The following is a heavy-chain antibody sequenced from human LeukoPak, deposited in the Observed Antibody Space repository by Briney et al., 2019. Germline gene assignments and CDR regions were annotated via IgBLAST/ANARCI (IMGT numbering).Heavy chain of an antibody. J-gene: IGHJ2*01. V-gene: IGHV4-59*01. CDR1: GGSISSYY. Sequence: SETLSLTCTVSGGSISSYYWSWIRQPPGKGLEWIGYIYYSGSTNYNPSLKSRVTISVDTSKNQFSLKLSSVTAADTAVYCCARVAGYFDLWGRGTLVTVSS. CDR3: ARVAGYFDL. CDR2: IYYSGST.